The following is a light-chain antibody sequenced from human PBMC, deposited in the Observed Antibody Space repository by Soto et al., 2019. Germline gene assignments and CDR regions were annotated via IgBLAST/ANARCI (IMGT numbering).Light chain of an antibody. CDR2: EAS. CDR1: QDISKY. Sequence: DIQMTQSPSSLSSSVGDRITITCQASQDISKYLIWYQQTPGKAPKFLIYEASNLERGVPSRFSGSGSGTDFTFTINSLHPEDIATYYCQQYHSLPFSFGPGPKLDIK. J-gene: IGKJ3*01. V-gene: IGKV1-33*01. CDR3: QQYHSLPFS.